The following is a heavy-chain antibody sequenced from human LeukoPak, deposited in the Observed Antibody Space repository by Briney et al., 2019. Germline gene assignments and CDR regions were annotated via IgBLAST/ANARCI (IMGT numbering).Heavy chain of an antibody. V-gene: IGHV1-18*01. CDR1: GYTFTTYG. D-gene: IGHD6-19*01. J-gene: IGHJ4*02. CDR3: ARDRRGSSGSNY. Sequence: ASVKVSCTASGYTFTTYGISWVRQAPGQGLEWMGWISTYNGNTNYAQKLKGRVTMTTDTSTSTAYMEVRRLKSDDTAVYYCARDRRGSSGSNYWGQGTLVTVSS. CDR2: ISTYNGNT.